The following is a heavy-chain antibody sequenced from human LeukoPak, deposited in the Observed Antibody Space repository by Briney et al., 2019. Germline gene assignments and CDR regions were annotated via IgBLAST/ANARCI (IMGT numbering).Heavy chain of an antibody. Sequence: GGPLSHSRAASRFIFSSYAMSWVRQAPGKGREWVSAISGSGGNTYYADSVKGWFTISRDNSKNTLYLQMNSLRAEDTAVYYCANYRYGDYGYYWGQGTLVTVSS. CDR3: ANYRYGDYGYY. J-gene: IGHJ4*02. CDR2: ISGSGGNT. V-gene: IGHV3-23*01. CDR1: RFIFSSYA. D-gene: IGHD4-17*01.